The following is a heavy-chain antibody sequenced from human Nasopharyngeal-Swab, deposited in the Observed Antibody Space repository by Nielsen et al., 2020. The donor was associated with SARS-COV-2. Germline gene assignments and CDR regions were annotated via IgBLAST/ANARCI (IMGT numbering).Heavy chain of an antibody. CDR2: IIPILGIA. CDR1: GLTFSSYA. V-gene: IGHV1-69*04. J-gene: IGHJ4*02. CDR3: ARWGRTDGGNPRYFDY. D-gene: IGHD4-23*01. Sequence: SVTVSCKASGLTFSSYAISWVRQAPGQGLEWMGRIIPILGIANYAQKFQGRVTITADKSTSTAYMELSSLRSEDTAVYYCARWGRTDGGNPRYFDYWGQGTLVTVSS.